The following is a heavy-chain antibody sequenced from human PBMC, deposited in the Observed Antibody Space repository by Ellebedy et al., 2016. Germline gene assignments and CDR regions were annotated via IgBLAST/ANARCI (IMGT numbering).Heavy chain of an antibody. D-gene: IGHD6-6*01. Sequence: SETLSLTXTVSGGSITSGNYYWGWIRQPPGKGLEWIGYIYYTGSTNYNPSLKSRVSISVDTSKNQFSLKLTSVTAADTAVYYCARVVKYSTSSALLHFDYWGQGTLVTVSS. CDR1: GGSITSGNYY. CDR2: IYYTGST. J-gene: IGHJ4*02. V-gene: IGHV4-61*01. CDR3: ARVVKYSTSSALLHFDY.